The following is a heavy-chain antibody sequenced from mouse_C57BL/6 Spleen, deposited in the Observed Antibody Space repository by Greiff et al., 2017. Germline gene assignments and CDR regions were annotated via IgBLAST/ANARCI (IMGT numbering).Heavy chain of an antibody. CDR3: APTVSGAMDY. Sequence: VQLQQPGAELVMPGASVKLSCKASGYTFTSYWMHWVKQRPGQGLEWIGEIDPSDSYTNYNQKFKGKSTLTVDKSSSTAYMQLSSLTSEDSAVYYCAPTVSGAMDYWGQGTSVTVSS. V-gene: IGHV1-69*01. D-gene: IGHD1-1*01. CDR1: GYTFTSYW. CDR2: IDPSDSYT. J-gene: IGHJ4*01.